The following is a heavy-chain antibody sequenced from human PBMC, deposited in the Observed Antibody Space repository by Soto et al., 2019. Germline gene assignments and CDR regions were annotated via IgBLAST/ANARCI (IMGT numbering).Heavy chain of an antibody. V-gene: IGHV3-74*01. CDR1: GFTLGSHR. CDR2: IDTDGGGT. J-gene: IGHJ5*02. Sequence: DVQLVESGGGLVQPGGSLRVSCAASGFTLGSHRIHWVRQPPGKGLEWVSRIDTDGGGTSYADSVKGRFTISTDKDKNPVYLEMSGLSAGDTAVYYCATVFDLWGQGTLVTVSS. CDR3: ATVFDL.